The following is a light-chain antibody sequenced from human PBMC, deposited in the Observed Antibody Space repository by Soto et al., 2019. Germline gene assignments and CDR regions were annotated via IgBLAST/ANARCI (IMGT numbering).Light chain of an antibody. V-gene: IGKV3D-11*02. CDR3: QQYGSSHPWT. CDR2: DAS. CDR1: QTVSSY. Sequence: EIVLTQSPATLSLSPGERGTLSCRASQTVSSYLLWYQQKPGQAPRLLIYDASNRANGIPARFSGSGSGTDFTLTISSLEPEDFALYDCQQYGSSHPWTFGQGTKVDIK. J-gene: IGKJ1*01.